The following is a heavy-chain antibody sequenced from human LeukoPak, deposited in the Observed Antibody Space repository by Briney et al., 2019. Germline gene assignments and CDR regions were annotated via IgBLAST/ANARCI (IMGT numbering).Heavy chain of an antibody. D-gene: IGHD4-11*01. CDR1: GFTFSRYA. CDR2: ISGSAGST. Sequence: PGRSLRLSCAASGFTFSRYAMSWVRQAPGKGLEWVSTISGSAGSTYYADSVKGRFTISRDNSRNTLFLQVSSLRDEDTAIYYCAKVYSDYVFAFDIWGQGTMVTVSS. CDR3: AKVYSDYVFAFDI. V-gene: IGHV3-23*01. J-gene: IGHJ3*02.